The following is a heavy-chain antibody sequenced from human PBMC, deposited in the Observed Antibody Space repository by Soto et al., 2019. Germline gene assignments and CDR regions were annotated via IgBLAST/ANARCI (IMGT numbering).Heavy chain of an antibody. Sequence: GGSLRLSCAASGFTFSTYAMSWVRQAPGKGLEWVSTISSSGGNTYYTDSVRGRFTISRDNSKNTLYLQMNSLRADDTAIYYWANRPTSTGFGHPFDSRGRETMVTV. CDR2: ISSSGGNT. D-gene: IGHD3-10*01. CDR3: ANRPTSTGFGHPFDS. J-gene: IGHJ3*02. V-gene: IGHV3-23*01. CDR1: GFTFSTYA.